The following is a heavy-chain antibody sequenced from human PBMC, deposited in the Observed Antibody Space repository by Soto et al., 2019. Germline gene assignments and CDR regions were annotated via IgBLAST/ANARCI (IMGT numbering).Heavy chain of an antibody. Sequence: GGSLRLSCAASGFTFSSYGMHWVRQAPGKGLEWVAVISYDGSNKYYADSVKGRFTISRDNSKNTLYLQMNSLRAEDTAVYYCPKDEYGSGSYYNDYWGQGTLVTVSS. V-gene: IGHV3-30*18. D-gene: IGHD3-10*01. CDR1: GFTFSSYG. J-gene: IGHJ4*02. CDR2: ISYDGSNK. CDR3: PKDEYGSGSYYNDY.